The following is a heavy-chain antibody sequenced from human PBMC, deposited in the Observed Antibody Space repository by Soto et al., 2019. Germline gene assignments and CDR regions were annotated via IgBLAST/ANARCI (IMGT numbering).Heavy chain of an antibody. CDR2: IYYSGST. J-gene: IGHJ4*02. V-gene: IGHV4-59*01. Sequence: SETLSLTCTVSGGSISSYYWSWIRQPPGKGLEWIGYIYYSGSTNYNPSLKSRVTISVDTSKNQFSLKLSSVTAADTAVYYCARFSDDYGDYQVISNWGQGTLVTVSS. D-gene: IGHD4-17*01. CDR1: GGSISSYY. CDR3: ARFSDDYGDYQVISN.